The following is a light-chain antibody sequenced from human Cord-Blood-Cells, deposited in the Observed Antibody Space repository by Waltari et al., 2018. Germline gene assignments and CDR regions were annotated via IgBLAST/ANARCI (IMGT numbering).Light chain of an antibody. J-gene: IGLJ3*02. CDR3: AAWDDSLNGPV. CDR1: RSNTGSHT. V-gene: IGLV1-44*01. Sequence: QSVLTQPPSASGTPGQRVTISCSVRRSNTGSHTVTCYQQLPGTAPKLLIYSNNQRPSGVPDRCSGSKSGTSASLAISGIQSEDEADYYCAAWDDSLNGPVFGGGTKLTVL. CDR2: SNN.